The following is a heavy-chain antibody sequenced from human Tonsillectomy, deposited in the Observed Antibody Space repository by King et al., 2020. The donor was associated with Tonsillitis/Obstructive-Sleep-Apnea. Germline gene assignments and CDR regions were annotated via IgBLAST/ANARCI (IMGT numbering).Heavy chain of an antibody. D-gene: IGHD3-10*01. V-gene: IGHV3-30*04. J-gene: IGHJ4*02. Sequence: VQLVESGGGVVQPGRSLRLSCAASGFTFSSYAMHWVRQAPGKGLEWVAVISYDGSNKYYADSVKGRFTISRDNSKNTLYLQMNSLRAEDTALYYCVRGGYYGSGSYYDYWRQGPLDPVPT. CDR3: VRGGYYGSGSYYDY. CDR1: GFTFSSYA. CDR2: ISYDGSNK.